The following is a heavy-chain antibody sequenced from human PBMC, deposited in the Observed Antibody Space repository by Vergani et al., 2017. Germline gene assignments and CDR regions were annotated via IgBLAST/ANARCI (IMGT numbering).Heavy chain of an antibody. Sequence: QVQLQESGPGLVKPSETLSLTCTVSGGSISSYYWSWIRQPPGKGLEWIGYIYYSGSTNYNPSLKSRVTISVDTSKNQFSLKLSSVTAADTAVYYCARPPLEWLSPSDWGQGTLVTVSS. V-gene: IGHV4-59*01. CDR2: IYYSGST. D-gene: IGHD6-19*01. CDR3: ARPPLEWLSPSD. CDR1: GGSISSYY. J-gene: IGHJ4*02.